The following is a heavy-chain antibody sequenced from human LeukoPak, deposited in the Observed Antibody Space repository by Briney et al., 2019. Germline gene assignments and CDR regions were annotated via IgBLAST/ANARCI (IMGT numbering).Heavy chain of an antibody. V-gene: IGHV3-33*01. Sequence: GGSLRLSCAASGFTFSSYGMHWVRQAPGKGLEWVAVIWYDGSNKYYADSVKGRFTISRDNSKNTLYLQMNSLRAEDTAVYYCAREYDYYDSSGYLHYFQHWGQGTLVTVSS. CDR3: AREYDYYDSSGYLHYFQH. D-gene: IGHD3-22*01. CDR2: IWYDGSNK. J-gene: IGHJ1*01. CDR1: GFTFSSYG.